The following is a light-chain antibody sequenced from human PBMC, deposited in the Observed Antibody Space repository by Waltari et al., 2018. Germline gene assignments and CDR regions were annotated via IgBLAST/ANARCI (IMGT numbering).Light chain of an antibody. V-gene: IGLV3-21*04. CDR2: YDS. Sequence: SYVLTQAPSVSVAPGETARITWGGNNIADKNVHSYQQKPGQAPVLVIFYDSDRPSGIPERFSGSNSGNTATLTISRAEAGDEADYYCQVWDTSIDLSVFGTGTKVTVL. CDR1: NIADKN. CDR3: QVWDTSIDLSV. J-gene: IGLJ1*01.